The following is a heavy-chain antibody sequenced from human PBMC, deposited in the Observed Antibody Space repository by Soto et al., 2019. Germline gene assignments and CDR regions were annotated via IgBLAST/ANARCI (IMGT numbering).Heavy chain of an antibody. V-gene: IGHV3-30-3*01. D-gene: IGHD3-10*01. CDR3: ARGLWFGELSYYFDY. CDR1: GFTFSSYA. CDR2: ISYDGSNK. J-gene: IGHJ4*02. Sequence: GGSLRLSCAASGFTFSSYAMHWVRQAPGKGLEWVAVISYDGSNKNYADSVKGRFTISRDNSKNTLYLQMNSLRAEDTAVYYCARGLWFGELSYYFDYWGQGTLVTVSS.